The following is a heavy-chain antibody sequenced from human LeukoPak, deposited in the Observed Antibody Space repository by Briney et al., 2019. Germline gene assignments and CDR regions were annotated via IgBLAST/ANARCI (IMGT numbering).Heavy chain of an antibody. CDR2: ICGSVGST. J-gene: IGHJ5*02. V-gene: IGHV3-23*01. Sequence: GGSLRLSCAASGFTFSIYAMIWVRPAPGEAVVCVSAICGSVGSTYYADSVKGRFTITTDNSKNTLYLQMNSLRAEDTAVYYCAKDRVGFWSGYHTTNWFDPWGQGTLVTVSS. D-gene: IGHD3-3*01. CDR3: AKDRVGFWSGYHTTNWFDP. CDR1: GFTFSIYA.